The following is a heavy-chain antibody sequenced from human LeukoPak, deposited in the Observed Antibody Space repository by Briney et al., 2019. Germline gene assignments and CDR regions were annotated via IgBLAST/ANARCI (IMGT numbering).Heavy chain of an antibody. CDR1: GFTFSSYA. V-gene: IGHV3-30*04. J-gene: IGHJ5*02. CDR2: ISYDGSNK. Sequence: PGRSLRLSCAASGFTFSSYAMHWVRQAPGKGLEWVAVISYDGSNKYYADSVKGRFTISRDNSKNALYLQMNSLRAEDTAVYYCAREVGGMVRGNWFDPWGQGTLVTVSS. D-gene: IGHD3-10*01. CDR3: AREVGGMVRGNWFDP.